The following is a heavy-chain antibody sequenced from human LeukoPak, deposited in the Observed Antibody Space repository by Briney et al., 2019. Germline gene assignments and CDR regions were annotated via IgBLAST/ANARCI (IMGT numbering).Heavy chain of an antibody. J-gene: IGHJ4*02. V-gene: IGHV4-59*08. D-gene: IGHD6-13*01. CDR1: GGSISNYY. Sequence: SETLSLTCTVPGGSISNYYWSWVPQPPGKELEWIGDISYSGSTTYKPSLISRVTISVDTSKNQFSLKLSSVTAADTAVYYCARLDGYPFDYWGQGTLVTVSS. CDR3: ARLDGYPFDY. CDR2: ISYSGST.